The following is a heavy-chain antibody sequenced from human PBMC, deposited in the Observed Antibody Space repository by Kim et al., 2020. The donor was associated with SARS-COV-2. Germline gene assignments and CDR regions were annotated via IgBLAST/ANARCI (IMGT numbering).Heavy chain of an antibody. Sequence: SETLSLTCTDSGGSISSYYWSWIRQPPGKGLEWIGYIYYSGSTNYNPSLKSRVTISVDTSKNQFSLKLSSVTAADTAVYYCARGGLVGASYYYGMDVWGQGTTVTVSS. CDR1: GGSISSYY. J-gene: IGHJ6*02. CDR3: ARGGLVGASYYYGMDV. CDR2: IYYSGST. V-gene: IGHV4-59*01. D-gene: IGHD1-26*01.